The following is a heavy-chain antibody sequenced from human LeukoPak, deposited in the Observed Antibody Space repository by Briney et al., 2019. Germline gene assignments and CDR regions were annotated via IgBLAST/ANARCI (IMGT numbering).Heavy chain of an antibody. V-gene: IGHV1-2*02. D-gene: IGHD1-26*01. CDR1: GYTFTGYY. J-gene: IGHJ4*02. CDR3: ARDLGSLVGVPYYFDY. Sequence: ASVKVSCKASGYTFTGYYMHWVRQAPGQGLEWMGWINPNSGGTNYAQKFQGRVTMTRDTSISTAYMELRSLRSDDTAVYYCARDLGSLVGVPYYFDYWGQGTLVTVSS. CDR2: INPNSGGT.